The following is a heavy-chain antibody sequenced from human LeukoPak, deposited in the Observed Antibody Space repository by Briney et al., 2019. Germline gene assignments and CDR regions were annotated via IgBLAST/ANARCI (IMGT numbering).Heavy chain of an antibody. J-gene: IGHJ4*02. Sequence: SVKVSCKASGYTFTSYDVNWVRQAPGQGLEWVGGIIPLFGTSNYAQNFQGRVTITADESTSTAYMELSSLRSEDTAVYYCARPRISGYHYQNFDYWGQGTLVTVSS. CDR2: IIPLFGTS. CDR1: GYTFTSYD. D-gene: IGHD3-22*01. CDR3: ARPRISGYHYQNFDY. V-gene: IGHV1-69*13.